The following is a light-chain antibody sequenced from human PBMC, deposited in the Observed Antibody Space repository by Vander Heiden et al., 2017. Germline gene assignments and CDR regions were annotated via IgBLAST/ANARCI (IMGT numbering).Light chain of an antibody. Sequence: QSALTQPASVSGSPGQSMTISCTGTSSDVGGYKYVSWYQQHPGKAPKLIIYEVSNRPSGVTNRFSGSKSGNTASLTISGLQAEDEAYYHCTSYAGNKKVFGGGTKVTVL. V-gene: IGLV2-14*01. CDR3: TSYAGNKKV. J-gene: IGLJ2*01. CDR1: SSDVGGYKY. CDR2: EVS.